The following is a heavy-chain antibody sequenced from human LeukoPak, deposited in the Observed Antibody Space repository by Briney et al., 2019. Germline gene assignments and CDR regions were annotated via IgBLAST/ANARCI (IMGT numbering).Heavy chain of an antibody. CDR3: AKDSTDSGSYSPFDY. J-gene: IGHJ4*02. V-gene: IGHV3-9*01. Sequence: GRSLRLSCAASGFIFDDYAMHWVRQAPGKGLEWVSGISWSSGSIVYADSVKGRFTISRDNAKNSLYLQMNSLRAEDTALYYCAKDSTDSGSYSPFDYWGQGTLVTVSS. CDR1: GFIFDDYA. D-gene: IGHD1-26*01. CDR2: ISWSSGSI.